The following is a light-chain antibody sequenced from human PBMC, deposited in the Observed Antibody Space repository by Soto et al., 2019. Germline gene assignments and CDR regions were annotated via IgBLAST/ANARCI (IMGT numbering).Light chain of an antibody. Sequence: QSALAQPASVSGSPGQSITISCSGTSIDVGGTNHVSWYLQHPGEAPKLIMYDVSNRPSGVSDRFFGSKADNTATLTVSGLQAEDEAAYYCCSYKSFSTYVFGTGTKVTVL. J-gene: IGLJ1*01. CDR1: SIDVGGTNH. CDR3: CSYKSFSTYV. V-gene: IGLV2-14*03. CDR2: DVS.